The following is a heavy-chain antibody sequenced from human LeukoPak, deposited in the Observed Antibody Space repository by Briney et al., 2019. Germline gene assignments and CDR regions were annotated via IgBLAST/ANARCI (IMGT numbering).Heavy chain of an antibody. V-gene: IGHV3-21*01. CDR1: GFIFSSYS. D-gene: IGHD2-15*01. Sequence: GGSLRLSCAATGFIFSSYSMNWVRQAPGKGLEWVSSISSSSSYIYYADSVKGRFTISRDNAKNSLYLQMNSLRAEDTAVYYCARGYCSGGSCLYGMDVWGQGTTVTVSS. CDR3: ARGYCSGGSCLYGMDV. J-gene: IGHJ6*02. CDR2: ISSSSSYI.